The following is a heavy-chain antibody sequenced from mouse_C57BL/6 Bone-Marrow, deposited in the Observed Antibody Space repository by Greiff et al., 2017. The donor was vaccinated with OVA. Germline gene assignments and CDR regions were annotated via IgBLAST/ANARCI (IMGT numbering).Heavy chain of an antibody. V-gene: IGHV14-4*01. CDR2: IDPENGDT. J-gene: IGHJ2*01. CDR3: TPSTVVAPY. D-gene: IGHD1-1*01. Sequence: VQLQQSGAELVRPGASVKLSCTASGFNIKDDYMHWVKQRPEQGLEWIGWIDPENGDTEYASKFQGKATITADTSSNTAYLQLSSLTAEDTAVYYCTPSTVVAPYWGQGTTLTVSS. CDR1: GFNIKDDY.